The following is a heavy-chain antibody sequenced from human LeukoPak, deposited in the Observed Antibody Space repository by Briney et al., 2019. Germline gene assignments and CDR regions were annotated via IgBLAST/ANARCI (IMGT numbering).Heavy chain of an antibody. CDR3: ARGEYSGYDVNWFDP. D-gene: IGHD5-12*01. J-gene: IGHJ5*02. CDR1: GYTFSSFG. CDR2: ISAYKGNT. V-gene: IGHV1-18*01. Sequence: GASVKVSCKTSGYTFSSFGISWVRQAPGQGLEWMGWISAYKGNTSHAQKFQGRVIMTTDTSTTTAYMELRSLRSDDTAVYYCARGEYSGYDVNWFDPWGQGTLVTVSS.